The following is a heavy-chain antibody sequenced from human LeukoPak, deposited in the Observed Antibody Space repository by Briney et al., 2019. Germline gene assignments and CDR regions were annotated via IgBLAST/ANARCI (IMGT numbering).Heavy chain of an antibody. D-gene: IGHD1-1*01. Sequence: PGGSLRLSCAASGFTFSSYSMTWVRQAPGKGLEWVSSTSSSSIYIYYADSVKGRFTISRDNAKNSLYLQMNSLRDEDTAVYYCARGGQGNWPTPFDYWGQGTLVTVSS. CDR1: GFTFSSYS. CDR3: ARGGQGNWPTPFDY. J-gene: IGHJ4*02. V-gene: IGHV3-21*01. CDR2: TSSSSIYI.